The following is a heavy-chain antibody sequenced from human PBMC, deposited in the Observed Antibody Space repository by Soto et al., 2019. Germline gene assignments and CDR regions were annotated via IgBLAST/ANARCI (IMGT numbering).Heavy chain of an antibody. J-gene: IGHJ4*02. V-gene: IGHV4-61*08. Sequence: SETLSVTGAVCGGCISSGGYSWSWIRQPPGKGLEWIGYISYSGSTNYNPSLKSRVTISVDTSKNQFSLKLNSVTAADTAVYYCARLVAAAGFPASYFDYWGQGTLVTVSS. D-gene: IGHD6-13*01. CDR2: ISYSGST. CDR3: ARLVAAAGFPASYFDY. CDR1: GGCISSGGYS.